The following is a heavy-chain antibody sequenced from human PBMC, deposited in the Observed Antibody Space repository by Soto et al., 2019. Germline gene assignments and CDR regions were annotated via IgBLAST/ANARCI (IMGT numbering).Heavy chain of an antibody. Sequence: QGQLVQSGAEVKKPGASVKVSCKASGYTFTSYTMHWVRQAPGQRPEWMGWINIAKGNTQYSQKLQGRVTFTRDTSASTAYMELSTLRSEDTAVYSCARSSGSFYTLGHWGPGTLVTVSS. V-gene: IGHV1-3*04. CDR2: INIAKGNT. D-gene: IGHD3-10*01. CDR3: ARSSGSFYTLGH. CDR1: GYTFTSYT. J-gene: IGHJ4*02.